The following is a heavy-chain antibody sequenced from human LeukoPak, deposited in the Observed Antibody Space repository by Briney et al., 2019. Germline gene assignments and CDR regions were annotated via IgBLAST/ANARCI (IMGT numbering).Heavy chain of an antibody. CDR1: GFTFGVYS. CDR2: IRSKAYGGTT. CDR3: TTHGVSFYFNY. D-gene: IGHD4-17*01. Sequence: GRSLRLSCTAYGFTFGVYSMTWVRQAPGKGLEWVGFIRSKAYGGTTEYAASAKGRFTISRDDSKSVAHLQMNSLKTEDTAVYYCTTHGVSFYFNYWGQGALVTVSS. J-gene: IGHJ4*02. V-gene: IGHV3-49*04.